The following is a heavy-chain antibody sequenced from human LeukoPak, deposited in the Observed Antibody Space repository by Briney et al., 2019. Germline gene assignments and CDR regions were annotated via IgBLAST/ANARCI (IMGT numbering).Heavy chain of an antibody. CDR1: GGSISTYY. Sequence: PSETLSLTCTVSGGSISTYYWSWMRQPPGRGLEWIGYIYYSGSTNHNPSPQSRVTISVDTSKNQFSLKLNSVTAADTAVYYCARGGVPGGFYGSFDYWGQGTLVSVSS. J-gene: IGHJ4*02. CDR3: ARGGVPGGFYGSFDY. V-gene: IGHV4-59*01. D-gene: IGHD3-3*01. CDR2: IYYSGST.